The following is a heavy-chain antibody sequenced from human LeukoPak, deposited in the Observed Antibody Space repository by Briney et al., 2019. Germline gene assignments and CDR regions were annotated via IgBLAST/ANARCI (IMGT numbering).Heavy chain of an antibody. CDR3: ARDAVQLGSDDAFDI. CDR1: GFTFSSYW. Sequence: PGGSLRLSCAASGFTFSSYWMSWVRQAPGKGLEWVANIKQDGSEKYYVDSVKGRFTISRDNAKNSLYLQMNSLRAEDTAVYYCARDAVQLGSDDAFDIWGQGTMVTVSS. V-gene: IGHV3-7*01. CDR2: IKQDGSEK. J-gene: IGHJ3*02. D-gene: IGHD5-18*01.